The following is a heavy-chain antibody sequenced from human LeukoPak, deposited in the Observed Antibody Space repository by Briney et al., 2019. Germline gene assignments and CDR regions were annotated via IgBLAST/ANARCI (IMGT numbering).Heavy chain of an antibody. CDR3: AKAVPRYCSSTSCYSNGMDV. D-gene: IGHD2-2*01. Sequence: PGRSLRLSCAASGFTFDDYAMHWVRQAPGKGLEWVSGISWNSGSIGYADSVKGRFTISRDIAKNSLYLQMNSLRAEDTALYYCAKAVPRYCSSTSCYSNGMDVWGQGTTVTVSS. CDR1: GFTFDDYA. V-gene: IGHV3-9*01. J-gene: IGHJ6*02. CDR2: ISWNSGSI.